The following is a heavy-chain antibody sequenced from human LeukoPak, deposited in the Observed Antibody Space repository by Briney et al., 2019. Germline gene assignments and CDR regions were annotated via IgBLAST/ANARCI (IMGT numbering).Heavy chain of an antibody. D-gene: IGHD6-13*01. Sequence: ASVKVSCKASGYTFTGYYMHWVRQAPGQGLEWMGWINPNSGGTNYAQKFQGWVTMTRDTSISSAYMELSRLRSDDTAVYYCAREGLAAAGFDYWGQGTLVTVSS. V-gene: IGHV1-2*04. CDR1: GYTFTGYY. J-gene: IGHJ4*02. CDR3: AREGLAAAGFDY. CDR2: INPNSGGT.